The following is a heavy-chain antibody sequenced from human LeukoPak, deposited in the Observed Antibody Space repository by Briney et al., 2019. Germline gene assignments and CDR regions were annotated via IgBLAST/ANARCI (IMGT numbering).Heavy chain of an antibody. CDR1: GYTFTGYY. J-gene: IGHJ6*03. CDR3: ASGAGSGRLYYYYYMDV. V-gene: IGHV1-2*06. CDR2: INPNSGGT. D-gene: IGHD1-26*01. Sequence: ASVKVSCKASGYTFTGYYLHWVRQAPGQGLEWMGRINPNSGGTNYAQKFQGRVTMTRDTSISTAYMELSSLRSEDTAVYYCASGAGSGRLYYYYYMDVWGKGTTVTVSS.